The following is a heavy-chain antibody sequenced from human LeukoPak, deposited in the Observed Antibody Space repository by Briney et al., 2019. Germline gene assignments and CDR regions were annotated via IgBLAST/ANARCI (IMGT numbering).Heavy chain of an antibody. CDR2: ISNSGDYI. D-gene: IGHD6-19*01. CDR1: GFTFSSFT. Sequence: GGSLRLSCTVPGFTFSSFTMNWVRQGPGKGLEWVASISNSGDYISYADSLKGRFTVSRDNAKNSLFLQMSSLRAEDTAVYYCAREMYAGWYFAFDIWGQGTMVIVSS. CDR3: AREMYAGWYFAFDI. J-gene: IGHJ3*02. V-gene: IGHV3-21*01.